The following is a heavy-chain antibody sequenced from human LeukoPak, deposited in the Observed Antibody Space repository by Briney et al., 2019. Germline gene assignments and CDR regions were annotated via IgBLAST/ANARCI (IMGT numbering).Heavy chain of an antibody. J-gene: IGHJ4*02. CDR3: ARGEGVLGAVHY. Sequence: ASVKVSCKASGYTFTSYAMNWVRQAPGQGLEWMGWINTNIGKPKYAQDFQGRVVFSLDKSVSTAYMQMSSLRAEDTAVYYCARGEGVLGAVHYWGQGTLVTVSS. CDR2: INTNIGKP. D-gene: IGHD1-26*01. V-gene: IGHV7-4-1*02. CDR1: GYTFTSYA.